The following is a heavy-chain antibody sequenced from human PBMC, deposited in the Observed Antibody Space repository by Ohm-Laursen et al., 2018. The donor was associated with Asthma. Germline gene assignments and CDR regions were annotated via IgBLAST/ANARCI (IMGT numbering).Heavy chain of an antibody. CDR3: ARGREYYYDSSGYYRDAFDI. V-gene: IGHV1-46*01. D-gene: IGHD3-22*01. CDR2: INPSGGST. Sequence: SVKVSCKASGYTFTSYYMHWVRQAPGQGLEWMGIINPSGGSTSYAQKFQGRVTMTRDTSTSTVYMELSSLRSEDTAVYYCARGREYYYDSSGYYRDAFDIWGQGTMVTVSS. J-gene: IGHJ3*02. CDR1: GYTFTSYY.